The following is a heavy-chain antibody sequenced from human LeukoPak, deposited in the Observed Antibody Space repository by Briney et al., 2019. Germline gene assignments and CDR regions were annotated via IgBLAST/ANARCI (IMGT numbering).Heavy chain of an antibody. V-gene: IGHV3-7*01. Sequence: HTGGSLRLSCAASGFTFSSYWMSWVRQAPGKGLEWVANIKQDGSEKYYVDSVEGRFTISRDNAKNSLYLQMNSLRAEDTAVYYCARYPAAQVWYFDYWGQGTLVTVSS. CDR2: IKQDGSEK. CDR1: GFTFSSYW. J-gene: IGHJ4*02. CDR3: ARYPAAQVWYFDY. D-gene: IGHD2-2*01.